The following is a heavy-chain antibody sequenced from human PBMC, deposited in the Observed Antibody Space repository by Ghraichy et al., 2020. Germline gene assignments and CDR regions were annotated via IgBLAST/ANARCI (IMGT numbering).Heavy chain of an antibody. J-gene: IGHJ4*02. CDR3: AKDYKVVITRDPSGY. D-gene: IGHD3-22*01. CDR1: GFTFSSYA. CDR2: ISGSGGST. V-gene: IGHV3-23*01. Sequence: GGSLRLSCAASGFTFSSYAMSWVRQAPGKGLEWVSAISGSGGSTYYADSVKGRFTISRDNSKNTLYLQMNSLRAEDTAVYYCAKDYKVVITRDPSGYWGQGTLVTVSS.